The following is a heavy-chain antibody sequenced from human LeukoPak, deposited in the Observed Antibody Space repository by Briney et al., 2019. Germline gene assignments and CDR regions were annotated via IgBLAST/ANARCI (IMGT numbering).Heavy chain of an antibody. D-gene: IGHD6-13*01. CDR1: GGSISSYY. CDR3: ARFYRDSSSWSYFDY. J-gene: IGHJ4*02. Sequence: SETLSLTCNVSGGSISSYYWSWIRQPPGKGLEWIGYIYYSGSTNYNPSLKSRVTISVDTSKNQFSLKLSSVTAADTAVYYCARFYRDSSSWSYFDYWGQGTLVTVSS. V-gene: IGHV4-59*01. CDR2: IYYSGST.